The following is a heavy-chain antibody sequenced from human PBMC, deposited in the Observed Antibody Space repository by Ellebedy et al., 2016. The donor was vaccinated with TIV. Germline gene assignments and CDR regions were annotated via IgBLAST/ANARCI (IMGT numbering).Heavy chain of an antibody. CDR2: ISGSGGST. V-gene: IGHV3-23*01. J-gene: IGHJ4*02. Sequence: GESLKISCAASGFTFSSYAMSWVRQAPGKGLEWVSAISGSGGSTYYADSVKGRFTISRDNSKNTLYLQMNSLRAEDTAVYYCAKDGRYKGSGWWTANWGQGTLVTVSS. CDR1: GFTFSSYA. CDR3: AKDGRYKGSGWWTAN. D-gene: IGHD6-19*01.